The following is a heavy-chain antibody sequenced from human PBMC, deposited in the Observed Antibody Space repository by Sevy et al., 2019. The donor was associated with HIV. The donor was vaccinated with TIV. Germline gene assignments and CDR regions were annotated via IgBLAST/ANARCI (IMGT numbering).Heavy chain of an antibody. CDR2: ISYDGSNK. D-gene: IGHD3-9*01. V-gene: IGHV3-30-3*01. J-gene: IGHJ4*02. CDR3: ARDPDILSGYPSHYFDY. CDR1: GFTFSSYA. Sequence: GGSLRLSCAASGFTFSSYAMHWVRQAPGKGLEWVAVISYDGSNKYYADSVKGRFTISRDNSKNTLYLQMNSLRAEDTAVYYCARDPDILSGYPSHYFDYWGQGTLVTVSS.